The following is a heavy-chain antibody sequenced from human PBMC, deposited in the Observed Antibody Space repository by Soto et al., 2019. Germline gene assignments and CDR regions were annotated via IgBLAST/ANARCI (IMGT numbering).Heavy chain of an antibody. Sequence: ASVKVSCKASGYTFTGYYMHWVRQAPGQGLEWMGWINPNSGGTNYAQKFQGRVTMTRDTSISTAYMELSRLRSDDTAVYYCARHDGDSSGGSFWFDPWGQGTLVTVSS. J-gene: IGHJ5*02. V-gene: IGHV1-2*02. CDR1: GYTFTGYY. CDR3: ARHDGDSSGGSFWFDP. D-gene: IGHD6-19*01. CDR2: INPNSGGT.